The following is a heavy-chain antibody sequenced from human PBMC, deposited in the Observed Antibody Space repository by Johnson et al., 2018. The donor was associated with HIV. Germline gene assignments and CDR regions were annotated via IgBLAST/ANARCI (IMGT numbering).Heavy chain of an antibody. CDR2: IKQDGSEK. V-gene: IGHV3-7*02. D-gene: IGHD6-13*01. CDR3: ARYAWIAAAGYGAFDI. CDR1: GFTFSSYW. J-gene: IGHJ3*02. Sequence: MQLVESGGGLVQPGGSLRLSCAASGFTFSSYWMSWVRQAPGKGLEWVANIKQDGSEKYYVDSVKSRFTISRDKSKNSLYVQMNSLRAEDTAVYYCARYAWIAAAGYGAFDIWGQGTMVTVSS.